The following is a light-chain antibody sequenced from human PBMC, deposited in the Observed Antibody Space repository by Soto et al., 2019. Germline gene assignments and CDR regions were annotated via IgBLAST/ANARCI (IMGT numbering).Light chain of an antibody. Sequence: DIQMTQSPSTLSASVGDRVTITCRASQSINSWLAWYQQKPGKAPKLLIYDASSLKSGVPSRFSGSGSGTEFTLTISSLQPDDFATYYCQQYNSYPWTFGQGTKVEIK. CDR3: QQYNSYPWT. J-gene: IGKJ1*01. V-gene: IGKV1-5*01. CDR1: QSINSW. CDR2: DAS.